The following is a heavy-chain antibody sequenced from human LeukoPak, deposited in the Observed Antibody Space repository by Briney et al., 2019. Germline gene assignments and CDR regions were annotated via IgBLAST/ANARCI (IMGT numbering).Heavy chain of an antibody. CDR1: GYSFTTHW. CDR2: IYPGDSDT. V-gene: IGHV5-51*01. D-gene: IGHD6-19*01. CDR3: ARLNGVTGTNWFDP. J-gene: IGHJ5*02. Sequence: GESLKISCKCSGYSFTTHWIGWVRQMPGKGLEWMGIIYPGDSDTKYSPSFQGQVTFSADKSISTAFLQWGSLKASDTAIYYCARLNGVTGTNWFDPWGQGTLVTVSS.